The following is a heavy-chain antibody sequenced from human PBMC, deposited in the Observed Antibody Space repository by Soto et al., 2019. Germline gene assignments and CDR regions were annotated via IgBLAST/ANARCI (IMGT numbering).Heavy chain of an antibody. CDR1: GFTFSSYT. Sequence: GGSLRLSCVASGFTFSSYTMNWVRQSPGKGLEWLSYILFSGRATYNSDSVKGRFTISRDNAKNSLYLQMNGLTDDDTAVYYCVRDRLYAFDIWGQGAMVTVSS. V-gene: IGHV3-48*02. CDR2: ILFSGRAT. CDR3: VRDRLYAFDI. J-gene: IGHJ3*02. D-gene: IGHD3-10*01.